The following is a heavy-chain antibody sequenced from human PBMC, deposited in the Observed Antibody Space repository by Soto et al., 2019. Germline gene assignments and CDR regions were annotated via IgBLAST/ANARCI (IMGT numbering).Heavy chain of an antibody. J-gene: IGHJ5*02. CDR3: AKDAEDIVLMVYAGNWFDP. CDR1: GFTFSSYA. Sequence: EVQLLESGGGLVQPGGSLRLSCAASGFTFSSYAMSWVRQAPGKGLEWVSAISGSGGSTYYADSVKGRFTISRDKSKNTLYLQMNSLRAEDTAVYYCAKDAEDIVLMVYAGNWFDPWGQGTLVTVSS. CDR2: ISGSGGST. D-gene: IGHD2-8*01. V-gene: IGHV3-23*01.